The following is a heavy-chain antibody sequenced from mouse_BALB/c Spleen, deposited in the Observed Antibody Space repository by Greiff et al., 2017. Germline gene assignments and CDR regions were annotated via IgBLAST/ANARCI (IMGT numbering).Heavy chain of an antibody. CDR1: GYTFTSYW. D-gene: IGHD2-14*01. V-gene: IGHV1S81*02. Sequence: QVQLKQPGAELVKPGASVKLSCKASGYTFTSYWMHWVKQRPGQRLEWIGEINPSNGRTNYNEKFKSKATLTVDKSSSTAYMQLSSLTSEDSAVYYCARYDGYAMDYWGQGTSVTFSS. CDR3: ARYDGYAMDY. J-gene: IGHJ4*01. CDR2: INPSNGRT.